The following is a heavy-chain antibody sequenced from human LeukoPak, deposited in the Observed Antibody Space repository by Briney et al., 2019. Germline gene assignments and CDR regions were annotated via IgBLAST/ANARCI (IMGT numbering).Heavy chain of an antibody. D-gene: IGHD3-16*01. Sequence: GGSLRLSCAASGFTVSSNYMSWVRQAPGKGLEWVSVIYSGGSTYYADSVKGRFTISRDNSKNTLYLQMNSLRAEDTAVYYCAREITYYDYVWGSRSSYFDYWGQGTLVTVSS. CDR3: AREITYYDYVWGSRSSYFDY. J-gene: IGHJ4*02. CDR2: IYSGGST. CDR1: GFTVSSNY. V-gene: IGHV3-53*01.